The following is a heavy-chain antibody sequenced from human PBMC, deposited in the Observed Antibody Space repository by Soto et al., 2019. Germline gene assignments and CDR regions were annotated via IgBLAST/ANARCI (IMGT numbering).Heavy chain of an antibody. CDR1: GGSFSGYY. Sequence: SETLSLTCAVYGGSFSGYYWSWIRQPPGKGLEWIGEINHSGSTNYNPSLKSRVTISVDTSKNQFSLKLSSVTAADTAVYYCARGLRSRGFYYYYMDVWGKGTTVTVSS. D-gene: IGHD3-10*01. CDR2: INHSGST. CDR3: ARGLRSRGFYYYYMDV. J-gene: IGHJ6*03. V-gene: IGHV4-34*01.